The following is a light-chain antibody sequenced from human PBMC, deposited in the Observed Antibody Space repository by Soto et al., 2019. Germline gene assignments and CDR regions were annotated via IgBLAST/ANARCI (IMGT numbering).Light chain of an antibody. Sequence: QSVLTQPASVSESPGQSVTISCTGTSSDFGSYKFVSWYQHHPGKAPKLMIYNVYDRPSGISYRFSGSKSGSTASLTISGLQAEDEADYYCSAYTTSIALYVFGAGNKATVL. J-gene: IGLJ1*01. CDR2: NVY. CDR3: SAYTTSIALYV. CDR1: SSDFGSYKF. V-gene: IGLV2-14*02.